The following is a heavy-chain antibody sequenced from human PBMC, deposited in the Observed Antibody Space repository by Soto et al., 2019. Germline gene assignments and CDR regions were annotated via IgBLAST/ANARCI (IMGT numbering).Heavy chain of an antibody. CDR2: INQDGSER. J-gene: IGHJ4*02. Sequence: GGSLRLSCAASGFTFSSYAMHWVRQAPGKGLEWVASINQDGSERYYVDSVRGRFTISRDNAKNSLYLQMNSLRAEDTAVYYCVCGGNFFVYWGQGTLVTVSS. CDR3: VCGGNFFVY. D-gene: IGHD3-16*01. V-gene: IGHV3-7*01. CDR1: GFTFSSYA.